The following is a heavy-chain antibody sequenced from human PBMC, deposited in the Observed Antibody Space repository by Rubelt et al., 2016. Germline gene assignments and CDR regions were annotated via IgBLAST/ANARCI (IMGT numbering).Heavy chain of an antibody. CDR1: GGSISSYY. D-gene: IGHD3-10*01. J-gene: IGHJ4*02. Sequence: QVQLQESGPGLVKPSETLSLTCTVSGGSISSYYWSWIRQPPGKGLEWIGYIYYSGSTNYNPSLKSRVTISLDTSKNQFSLKLSSVTAADTAVYYCARDPHSYYYSEPGYFDYWGQGTLVTVSS. CDR2: IYYSGST. V-gene: IGHV4-59*12. CDR3: ARDPHSYYYSEPGYFDY.